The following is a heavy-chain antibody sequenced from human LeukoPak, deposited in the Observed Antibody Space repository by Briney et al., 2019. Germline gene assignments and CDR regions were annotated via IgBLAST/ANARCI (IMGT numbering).Heavy chain of an antibody. D-gene: IGHD6-19*01. CDR1: GFTFSNYA. V-gene: IGHV3-23*01. CDR3: TGGGWSTDAFDI. J-gene: IGHJ3*02. CDR2: ITGSGGST. Sequence: GGSLRLSCAASGFTFSNYAMSWVRQAPGKGLEWVSGITGSGGSTNYADSVKGLLTISRDNSKNTLYLQMRSLRAEDTAVYDCTGGGWSTDAFDIWGKGTMVTVSS.